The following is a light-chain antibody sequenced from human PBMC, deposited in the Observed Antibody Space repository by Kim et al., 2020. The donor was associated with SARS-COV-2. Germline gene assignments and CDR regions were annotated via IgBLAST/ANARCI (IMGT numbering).Light chain of an antibody. CDR2: DVS. Sequence: QSITISCTGTSSDVGGYKYVSWYQQHPGKAPKLMIHDVSNRASGVSDRFSASKSGNTASLTISGLQAEDEADYYCSSYTSISTLGVFGTGTKVTVL. CDR3: SSYTSISTLGV. V-gene: IGLV2-14*03. CDR1: SSDVGGYKY. J-gene: IGLJ1*01.